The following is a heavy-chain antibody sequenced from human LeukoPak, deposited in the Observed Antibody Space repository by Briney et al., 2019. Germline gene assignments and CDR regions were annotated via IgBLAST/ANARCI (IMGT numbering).Heavy chain of an antibody. J-gene: IGHJ4*02. V-gene: IGHV3-23*01. D-gene: IGHD6-13*01. CDR1: GFTFRSYA. CDR3: AKDWYSSSWYQFDY. CDR2: ISDDSFST. Sequence: GGSLRLSCAASGFTFRSYAMSWVRQEPGKGPEWVSGISDDSFSTYYTDSLRGRFTISRDNSKNTLYLQMNSLRAEDTAVYYCAKDWYSSSWYQFDYWGQGNLVTVSS.